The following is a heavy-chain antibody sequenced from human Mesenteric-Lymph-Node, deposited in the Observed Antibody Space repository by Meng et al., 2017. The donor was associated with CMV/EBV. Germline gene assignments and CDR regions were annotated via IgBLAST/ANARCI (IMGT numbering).Heavy chain of an antibody. J-gene: IGHJ6*02. CDR3: ARGDGSSWYALYGMDV. CDR2: LSFDGSNK. D-gene: IGHD6-13*01. Sequence: GESLKISCAASAFTFSSYAMHWVRQARGKGLEWVAVLSFDGSNKYYADSVTGRFTISRDNSKNTLHLQMDSLRAEDTALYYCARGDGSSWYALYGMDVWGQGTTVTVSS. CDR1: AFTFSSYA. V-gene: IGHV3-30-3*01.